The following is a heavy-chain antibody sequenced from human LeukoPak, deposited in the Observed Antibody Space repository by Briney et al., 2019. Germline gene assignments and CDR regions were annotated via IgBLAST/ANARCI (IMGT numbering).Heavy chain of an antibody. CDR2: IYYSGST. CDR1: GGSISSSSYY. J-gene: IGHJ4*02. CDR3: ARRYYYGSGSYYNGSTLDY. Sequence: PSETLSLTCTVSGGSISSSSYYWGWIRQPPGKGLEWIGSIYYSGSTCYNPSLKSRVTISVDTSKNQFSLKLSSVTAADTAVYYCARRYYYGSGSYYNGSTLDYWGQGTLVTVSS. V-gene: IGHV4-39*01. D-gene: IGHD3-10*01.